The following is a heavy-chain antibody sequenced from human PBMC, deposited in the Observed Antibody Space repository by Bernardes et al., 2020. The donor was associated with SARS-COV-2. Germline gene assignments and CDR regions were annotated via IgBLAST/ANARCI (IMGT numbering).Heavy chain of an antibody. D-gene: IGHD6-19*01. CDR3: ARHEVDSSGWYVGEYFQH. V-gene: IGHV4-39*01. CDR1: GGSISSSSYY. CDR2: IYYSGST. Sequence: ETLSLTCTVSGGSISSSSYYWGWIRQPPGKGLEWIGSIYYSGSTYYNPSLKSRVTISVDTSKNQFSLKLSSVTAADTAVYYCARHEVDSSGWYVGEYFQHWGQGTLVTVSS. J-gene: IGHJ1*01.